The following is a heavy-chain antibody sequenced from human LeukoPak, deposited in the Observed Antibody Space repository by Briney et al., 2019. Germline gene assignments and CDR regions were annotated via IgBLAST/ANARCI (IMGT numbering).Heavy chain of an antibody. CDR2: IYSGGST. CDR3: ARVGYSSGWYQDY. Sequence: GGSLRLSCAASGYAFSSYWMSWVRQAPGKGLEWVSVIYSGGSTYYADSVKGRFTISRDNSKNTLYLQMNSLRAEDTAVYYCARVGYSSGWYQDYWGQGTLVTVSS. V-gene: IGHV3-66*02. D-gene: IGHD6-19*01. CDR1: GYAFSSYW. J-gene: IGHJ4*02.